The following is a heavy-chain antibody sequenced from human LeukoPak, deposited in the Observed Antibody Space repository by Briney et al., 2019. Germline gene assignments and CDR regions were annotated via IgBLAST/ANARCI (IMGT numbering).Heavy chain of an antibody. Sequence: GGSLRLSCAVSGFTFSDYYMSWIRQAPGKGLEWVSYISSGGSTISHAGSVKGRFTISRDNAENSLYLQMNSLRAEDTAVYYCARRAAASRCFDYWGQGTLVTVSS. CDR2: ISSGGSTI. CDR1: GFTFSDYY. V-gene: IGHV3-11*01. J-gene: IGHJ4*02. D-gene: IGHD6-13*01. CDR3: ARRAAASRCFDY.